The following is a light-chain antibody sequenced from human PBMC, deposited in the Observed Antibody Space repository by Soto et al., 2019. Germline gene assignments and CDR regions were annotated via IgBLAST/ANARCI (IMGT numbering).Light chain of an antibody. CDR1: SSDVGAYNY. Sequence: QSALTQPASVSGSPGQSISISCTGSSSDVGAYNYVAWYQQKPGKAPKLLIYEVDNRPSGISHRFSGSKSGNTASLTISGLKTEDEADYYCSSYTVINPPVFGGGTKLTVL. J-gene: IGLJ3*02. CDR2: EVD. V-gene: IGLV2-14*01. CDR3: SSYTVINPPV.